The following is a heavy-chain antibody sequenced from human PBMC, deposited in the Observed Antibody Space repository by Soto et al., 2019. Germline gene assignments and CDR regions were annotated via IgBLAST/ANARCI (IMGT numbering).Heavy chain of an antibody. CDR3: AKGLTPSCYAALDH. J-gene: IGHJ4*01. Sequence: EVQLFESGGGLVQPGGSLRLSCAVSGVSLSGYAMTWVRQAPGEGLEWVSVIGGNDDSAYYANSVKGRFTISRDNAKNTVDLQMNSLRADDTAVYYCAKGLTPSCYAALDHWGHGILVTVSS. CDR2: IGGNDDSA. CDR1: GVSLSGYA. D-gene: IGHD2-2*01. V-gene: IGHV3-23*01.